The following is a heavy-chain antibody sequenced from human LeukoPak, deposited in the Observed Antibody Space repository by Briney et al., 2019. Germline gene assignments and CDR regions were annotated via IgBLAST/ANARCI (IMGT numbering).Heavy chain of an antibody. CDR3: ARGSGWYNY. D-gene: IGHD6-19*01. V-gene: IGHV1-8*02. CDR2: MNPNSGNT. J-gene: IGHJ4*02. Sequence: EASVKVSCKASGGTFSSYAINWVRQATGQGLEWMGWMNPNSGNTGYAQKFQGRVTMTRNTSISTAYMELSSLRSEDTAVYYCARGSGWYNYWGQGTLVTVSS. CDR1: GGTFSSYA.